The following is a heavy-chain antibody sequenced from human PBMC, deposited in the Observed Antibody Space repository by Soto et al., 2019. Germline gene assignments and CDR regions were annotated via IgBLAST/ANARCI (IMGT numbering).Heavy chain of an antibody. V-gene: IGHV1-69*12. CDR2: IIPTIGTT. CDR1: GDTFTIFA. CDR3: ARDLGSGYDPGDY. D-gene: IGHD5-12*01. Sequence: QVQLVQSGAEVKKPGSSVKVSCKASGDTFTIFAISWVRQAPGQGLEWMGGIIPTIGTTNYAQRFQGRITITGAECTGTAYMELSSLKAEDTAVYYCARDLGSGYDPGDYWGQGTLVTVSS. J-gene: IGHJ4*02.